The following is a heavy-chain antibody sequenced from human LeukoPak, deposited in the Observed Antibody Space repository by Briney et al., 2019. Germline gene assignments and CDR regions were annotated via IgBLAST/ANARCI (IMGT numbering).Heavy chain of an antibody. V-gene: IGHV3-53*01. D-gene: IGHD5-18*01. CDR2: IYSGGST. CDR1: GFTVSSNY. CDR3: ASGKATAMAQGY. Sequence: GGSLRLPCAASGFTVSSNYMSWVRQAPGKGLEWVSVIYSGGSTYYADSVKGRFTISRDNSKNTLYLQMNSLRADDTAVYYCASGKATAMAQGYWGQGTLVTVSS. J-gene: IGHJ4*02.